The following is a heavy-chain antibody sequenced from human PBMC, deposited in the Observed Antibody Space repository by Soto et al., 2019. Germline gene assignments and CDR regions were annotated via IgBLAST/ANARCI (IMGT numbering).Heavy chain of an antibody. V-gene: IGHV3-33*01. CDR3: ARDTRGLTGPPFDY. Sequence: QVQLVESGGGVVQPGRSLRLSCAASGFKLSTYTMHWVRQAPGKGLEWVALIWFDGSNEYYADSVKGRFTTSRDNSNNTLFLQMNSLRAEDTAVYYCARDTRGLTGPPFDYWGQGALVTVSS. CDR2: IWFDGSNE. CDR1: GFKLSTYT. J-gene: IGHJ4*02. D-gene: IGHD1-20*01.